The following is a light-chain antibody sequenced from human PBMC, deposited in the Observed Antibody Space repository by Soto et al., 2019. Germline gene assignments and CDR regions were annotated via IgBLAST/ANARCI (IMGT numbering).Light chain of an antibody. CDR2: QDS. J-gene: IGLJ2*01. Sequence: YELTQPPSVSVSPGQTASITCSGDKLGDKYACWYQQKPGQSPVLVIYQDSKRPSGIPERFSGSNSGNTATLTISGTQAMDEADYYCQAWDSSTKVFGGGTKLTVL. CDR1: KLGDKY. V-gene: IGLV3-1*01. CDR3: QAWDSSTKV.